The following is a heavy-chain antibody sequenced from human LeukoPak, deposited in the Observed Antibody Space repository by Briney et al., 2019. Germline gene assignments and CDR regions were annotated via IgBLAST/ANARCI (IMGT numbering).Heavy chain of an antibody. V-gene: IGHV3-48*02. J-gene: IGHJ4*02. Sequence: PGGALRLSCAASGFTFSSYSMNWVRQAPGKGLEWVSYISSSSSTIYYADSVKGRFTISRDNARNSLYLQMKSLRDEDTAVYYCARVRFSGDREDYWGQGTLVTVSS. CDR3: ARVRFSGDREDY. CDR1: GFTFSSYS. CDR2: ISSSSSTI. D-gene: IGHD3-10*01.